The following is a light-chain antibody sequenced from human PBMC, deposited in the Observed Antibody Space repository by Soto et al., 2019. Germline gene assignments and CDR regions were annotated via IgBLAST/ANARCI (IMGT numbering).Light chain of an antibody. CDR2: GAS. J-gene: IGKJ1*01. CDR1: QSVSSSY. CDR3: QQYGSSRRT. V-gene: IGKV3-20*01. Sequence: EIVLTQSPGTLSLSPGERATLSCRASQSVSSSYLAWYQQKPGQAPRLLIYGASSRATGIPDRFSGSGSGTDFTLTISRLEPEDFAVYYCQQYGSSRRTFGQGTNVEI.